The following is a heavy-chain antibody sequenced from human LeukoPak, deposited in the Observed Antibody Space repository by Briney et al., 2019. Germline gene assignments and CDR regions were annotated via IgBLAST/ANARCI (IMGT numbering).Heavy chain of an antibody. CDR2: ISYDGSNK. V-gene: IGHV3-30*04. Sequence: GRSLRLSCAASGFTFSSYAMHWVRQAPGKGLEWVAVISYDGSNKYYADSVKGRFTISRDNSKNTLYLQMNSLRAEDTAVYYCARDGEQLVRDYFDYWGQGTLVTVSS. CDR3: ARDGEQLVRDYFDY. CDR1: GFTFSSYA. D-gene: IGHD6-6*01. J-gene: IGHJ4*02.